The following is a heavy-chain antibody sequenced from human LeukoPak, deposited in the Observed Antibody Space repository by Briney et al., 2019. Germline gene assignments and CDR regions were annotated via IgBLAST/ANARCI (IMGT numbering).Heavy chain of an antibody. CDR3: AKDRRKLYYMDV. V-gene: IGHV3-30*04. D-gene: IGHD1-14*01. CDR1: GFTFSSYA. CDR2: ISYDGSNK. Sequence: GGSLRLSCAASGFTFSSYAMSWVRQAPGKGLEWVAVISYDGSNKYYADSVKGRFTISRDNSKNTLYLQMNSLRAEDTAVYYCAKDRRKLYYMDVWGKGTTVTVSS. J-gene: IGHJ6*03.